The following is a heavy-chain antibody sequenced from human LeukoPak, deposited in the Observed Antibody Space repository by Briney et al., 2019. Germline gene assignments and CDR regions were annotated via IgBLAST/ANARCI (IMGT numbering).Heavy chain of an antibody. CDR3: ARGAPSIAARPAGP. V-gene: IGHV1-3*01. D-gene: IGHD6-6*01. Sequence: GGSLRLSCAASGFTFSSYAMHWVRQAPGQRLEWMGWINAGNGNTKYSQKFQGRVTITRDTSASTAYMELSSLRSEDTAVYYCARGAPSIAARPAGPWGQGTLVTVSS. J-gene: IGHJ5*02. CDR1: GFTFSSYA. CDR2: INAGNGNT.